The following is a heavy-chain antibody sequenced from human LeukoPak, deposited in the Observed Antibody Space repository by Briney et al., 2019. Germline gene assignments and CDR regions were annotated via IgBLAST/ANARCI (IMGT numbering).Heavy chain of an antibody. J-gene: IGHJ4*02. CDR2: IITILGIA. Sequence: ASVKVSCKASGGTFSSYAISWVRQAPGQGLEWIGRIITILGIANYAQKFQGRVTMTEDTSTDTAYMELSSLRSEDTAVYYCATGLTKSIVVVPAAPPIDSWGQGTLVTVSS. D-gene: IGHD2-2*01. CDR1: GGTFSSYA. V-gene: IGHV1-69*04. CDR3: ATGLTKSIVVVPAAPPIDS.